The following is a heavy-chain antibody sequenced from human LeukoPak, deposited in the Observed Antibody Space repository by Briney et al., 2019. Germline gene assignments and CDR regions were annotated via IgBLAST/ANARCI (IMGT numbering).Heavy chain of an antibody. J-gene: IGHJ4*02. Sequence: GGSLRLSCAASGFTFSTYSMNWVRQAPGKGLEWVSSISSDSSYIYYADSVKGRFTISRDNAKNSLYLQMNSLRAEDTAVYYCAKGMDYDYFDYWGQGTLVTVSS. CDR2: ISSDSSYI. CDR1: GFTFSTYS. CDR3: AKGMDYDYFDY. D-gene: IGHD4/OR15-4a*01. V-gene: IGHV3-21*01.